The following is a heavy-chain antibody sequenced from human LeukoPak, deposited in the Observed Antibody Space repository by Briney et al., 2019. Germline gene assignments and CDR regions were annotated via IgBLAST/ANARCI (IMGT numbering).Heavy chain of an antibody. CDR1: GYSFTSYG. Sequence: GGSVRFSCKASGYSFTSYGIRWVRQAPGKGLEWMGFIIPIFGTAYYAQPFQGRFTITADNSTSPAYMKLSSLRSEDTAVYYCARDISVRDAAWWFNPWGQGTLVTVSS. J-gene: IGHJ5*02. V-gene: IGHV1-69*06. D-gene: IGHD5-24*01. CDR3: ARDISVRDAAWWFNP. CDR2: IIPIFGTA.